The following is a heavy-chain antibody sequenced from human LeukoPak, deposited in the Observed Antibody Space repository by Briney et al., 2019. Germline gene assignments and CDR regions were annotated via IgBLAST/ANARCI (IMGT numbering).Heavy chain of an antibody. CDR3: ATDVVYSYGWDY. CDR2: INLNGGST. D-gene: IGHD5-18*01. V-gene: IGHV3-20*04. Sequence: VGSLRLSCAASGFNLDDYGMTWGRQAPGKGLECVSSINLNGGSTGYADSVTGRFTISRDNSKNTLYLQMNSLRAEDTAVYYCATDVVYSYGWDYWGQGTLVTVSS. CDR1: GFNLDDYG. J-gene: IGHJ4*02.